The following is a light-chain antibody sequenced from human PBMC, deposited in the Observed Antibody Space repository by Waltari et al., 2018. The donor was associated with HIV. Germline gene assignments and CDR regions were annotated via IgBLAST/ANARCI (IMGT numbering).Light chain of an antibody. V-gene: IGLV2-8*01. J-gene: IGLJ3*02. CDR3: NSYAGSNNWV. CDR2: EVN. CDR1: SSDVGGSKY. Sequence: QSALTQPPSASGSPGQSVTISCTGTSSDVGGSKYVSWYQQHPGKAPTLMIYEVNKRPSGVPDRFSCSKSANTASLTVSGLQADDEADYYCNSYAGSNNWVFGGGTKLTVL.